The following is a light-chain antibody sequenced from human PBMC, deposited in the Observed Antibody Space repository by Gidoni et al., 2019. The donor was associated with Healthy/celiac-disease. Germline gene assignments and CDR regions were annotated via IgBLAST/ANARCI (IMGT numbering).Light chain of an antibody. CDR3: KQYNSSPPT. V-gene: IGKV1-5*03. CDR1: HSISSW. CDR2: KAS. J-gene: IGKJ3*01. Sequence: DIQMTQSPSTLSASVGDRVAITCRASHSISSWLAWYQQKPGKAPKLLIYKASSLESRVPSRFGCSGSGTEFTLTISSLQPGDFATYYCKQYNSSPPTFGPXTKVDIK.